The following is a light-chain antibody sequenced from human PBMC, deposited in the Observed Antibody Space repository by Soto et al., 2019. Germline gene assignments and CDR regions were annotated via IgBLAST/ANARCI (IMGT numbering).Light chain of an antibody. CDR1: SSDVGSYNL. J-gene: IGLJ2*01. CDR3: CSYAGSSTMV. CDR2: EVS. V-gene: IGLV2-23*02. Sequence: QSVLTQPASVSGSPGQSITISCTGTSSDVGSYNLVSWYQQHPGKAPKLMIYEVSKRPSGVSNRFSGSKSGNTASLTISGLRAEVEADYYCCSYAGSSTMVFGGGTKLTVL.